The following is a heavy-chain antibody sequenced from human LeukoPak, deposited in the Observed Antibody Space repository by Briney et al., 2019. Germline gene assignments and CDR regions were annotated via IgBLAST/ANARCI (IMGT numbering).Heavy chain of an antibody. CDR1: GGSFSGYY. D-gene: IGHD1-14*01. Sequence: SETLSLTCGVYGGSFSGYYWSWIRQPPGKGLEWIGEVHHSGSTNYNPSLKSRLTISTDTSKNQFSLNLISVTAADTAVYYCARVRYTPNVKDDYYYMDVWGKGTTVTVSS. V-gene: IGHV4-34*01. CDR3: ARVRYTPNVKDDYYYMDV. CDR2: VHHSGST. J-gene: IGHJ6*03.